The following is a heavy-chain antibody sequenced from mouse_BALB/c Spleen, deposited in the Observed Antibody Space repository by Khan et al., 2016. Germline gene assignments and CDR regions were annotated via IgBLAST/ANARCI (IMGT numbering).Heavy chain of an antibody. CDR2: INPSSGYT. V-gene: IGHV1-4*01. CDR1: GYTFTSYT. D-gene: IGHD3-2*01. J-gene: IGHJ2*01. Sequence: QVQLQQSGAELARPGASVKMSCKASGYTFTSYTMHWVKQRPGQGLEWIGYINPSSGYTNYNQKFKDKATLTADKSSSTAYMQLSSLTSEDSAVYYCARKDSSGYVDDYWGQGTTLTVSS. CDR3: ARKDSSGYVDDY.